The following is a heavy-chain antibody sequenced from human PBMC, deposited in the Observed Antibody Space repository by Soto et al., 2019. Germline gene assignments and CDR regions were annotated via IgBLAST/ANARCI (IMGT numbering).Heavy chain of an antibody. D-gene: IGHD3-22*01. V-gene: IGHV3-64D*08. Sequence: GGSLRLSCSASGFTFSSYAMHWVRQAPGKGLEYVSAISSNGGSTYYADSVKGRFTISRDNSKNTLYFLMSSLRAEDTAVYYCSLVEIPDYDSSGYYRLLAEYFQHWGQGTLVTVSS. CDR3: SLVEIPDYDSSGYYRLLAEYFQH. CDR2: ISSNGGST. J-gene: IGHJ1*01. CDR1: GFTFSSYA.